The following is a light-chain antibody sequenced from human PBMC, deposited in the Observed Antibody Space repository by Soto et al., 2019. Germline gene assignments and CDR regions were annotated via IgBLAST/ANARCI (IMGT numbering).Light chain of an antibody. CDR2: GAF. J-gene: IGKJ1*01. CDR1: QSVSSN. V-gene: IGKV3-15*01. CDR3: QQYNDWPLT. Sequence: EIVLTQSPGPLSLSPGERATLSCRASQSVSSNLAWYQQKPGQAPSLLIYGAFTRATGIPARFSGTGSGTEFTLTISSLQSEDFALYYCQQYNDWPLTFGQGTKVDIK.